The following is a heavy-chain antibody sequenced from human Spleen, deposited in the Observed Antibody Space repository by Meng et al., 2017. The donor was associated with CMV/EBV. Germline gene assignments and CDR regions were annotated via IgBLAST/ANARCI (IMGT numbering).Heavy chain of an antibody. CDR3: AKDPSSWGFGPGSGMDV. D-gene: IGHD3-10*01. Sequence: GGSLRLSCAASRLTFSSDAMNRVRQAPGKGLEWVAFTRYDGSNKYYADSVKGRFTISRDNSKNTLYLQMNSLRAEDTAVYYCAKDPSSWGFGPGSGMDVWGQGTTVTVSS. CDR1: RLTFSSDA. CDR2: TRYDGSNK. V-gene: IGHV3-30*02. J-gene: IGHJ6*02.